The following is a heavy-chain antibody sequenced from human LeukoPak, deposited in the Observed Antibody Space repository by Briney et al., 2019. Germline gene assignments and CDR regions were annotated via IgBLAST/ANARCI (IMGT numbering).Heavy chain of an antibody. CDR2: IGNKAKRYTT. CDR1: GSGFTFSDHY. J-gene: IGHJ3*02. CDR3: TRGYSMSPTYAFDI. Sequence: GGSLRLSCAASGSGFTFSDHYMDWVRQAPGKGLEWVGRIGNKAKRYTTEYATSVKGRFTISRDDSRNSLYLQMNSLKTEDTAVYHSTRGYSMSPTYAFDIWGQGTKVTVSS. V-gene: IGHV3-72*01. D-gene: IGHD5-12*01.